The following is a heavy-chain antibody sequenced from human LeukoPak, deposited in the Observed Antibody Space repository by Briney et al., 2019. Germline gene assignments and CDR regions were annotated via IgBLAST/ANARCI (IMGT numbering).Heavy chain of an antibody. CDR3: ARDRVAYGMDV. J-gene: IGHJ6*02. CDR1: GGSISSGGYY. D-gene: IGHD2-15*01. Sequence: SQTLSLTCTVSGGSISSGGYYWSWIRQHPGKGLEWIGYIYYSGSTYYNPSLKSRVTISVDTSRNQFSLKLSSVTAADTAVYYCARDRVAYGMDVWGQGTTVTVSS. V-gene: IGHV4-31*03. CDR2: IYYSGST.